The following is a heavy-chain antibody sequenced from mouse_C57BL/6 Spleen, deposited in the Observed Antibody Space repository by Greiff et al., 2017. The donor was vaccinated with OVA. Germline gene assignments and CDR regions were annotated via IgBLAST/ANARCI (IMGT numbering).Heavy chain of an antibody. D-gene: IGHD1-1*01. Sequence: QVQLQQPGAELVKPGASVKMSCKASGYTFTSYWITWVKQRPGQGLEWIGDIYPGSGSTNYNEKFKSKATLTVDTSSSTAYMQLSSLTSEDAAVYYCARLHYYWRAMDYWGQGTSVTVSS. J-gene: IGHJ4*01. CDR1: GYTFTSYW. V-gene: IGHV1-55*01. CDR3: ARLHYYWRAMDY. CDR2: IYPGSGST.